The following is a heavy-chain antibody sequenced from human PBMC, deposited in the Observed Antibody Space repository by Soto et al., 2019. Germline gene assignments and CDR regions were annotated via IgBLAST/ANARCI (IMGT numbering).Heavy chain of an antibody. Sequence: QVQLVESGGGVVQPGRSLRLSCAASGFTFSSYGMHWVRQAPGKGLEWVAVISYDGSNKYYADSVKGRFTISRDNSKNTLYLQMNSMRAEDTAVYYCAKDHEYGEMDNVDYWGQGTLVTVSS. D-gene: IGHD4-17*01. CDR1: GFTFSSYG. V-gene: IGHV3-30*18. J-gene: IGHJ4*02. CDR3: AKDHEYGEMDNVDY. CDR2: ISYDGSNK.